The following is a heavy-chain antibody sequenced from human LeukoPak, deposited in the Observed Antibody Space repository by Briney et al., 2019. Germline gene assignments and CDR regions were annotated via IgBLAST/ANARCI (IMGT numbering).Heavy chain of an antibody. CDR3: ARDLGYCTNGVCYDLYY. J-gene: IGHJ4*02. V-gene: IGHV1-46*01. Sequence: ASVTVSCKASGYTFTSYYMHWVRQAPGQGLEWMGIINPSGGSTSYAQKFQGRVTMTRDTSTSTVYMELSSLRSEDTAVYYCARDLGYCTNGVCYDLYYWGQGTLVTVSS. CDR1: GYTFTSYY. D-gene: IGHD2-8*01. CDR2: INPSGGST.